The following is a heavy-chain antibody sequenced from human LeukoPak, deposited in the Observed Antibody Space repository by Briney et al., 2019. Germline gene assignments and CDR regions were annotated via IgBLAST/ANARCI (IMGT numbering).Heavy chain of an antibody. CDR3: ARDLYDFWSGYPYNY. CDR2: IYHSGST. CDR1: GYSISSGYY. J-gene: IGHJ4*01. Sequence: PSETLSLTCTVSGYSISSGYYWGWIRQPPGKGLEWIGSIYHSGSTYYNLSLKSRVTISVDTSKNQFSLKLSSVTAADTAVYYCARDLYDFWSGYPYNYCHQTTLATASS. V-gene: IGHV4-38-2*02. D-gene: IGHD3-3*01.